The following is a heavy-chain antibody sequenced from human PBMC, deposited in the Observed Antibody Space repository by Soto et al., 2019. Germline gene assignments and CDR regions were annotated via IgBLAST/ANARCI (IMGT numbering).Heavy chain of an antibody. CDR3: ARDPYSGYDLWGAFYI. D-gene: IGHD5-12*01. CDR2: IYYSGST. J-gene: IGHJ3*02. Sequence: PSETLSLPCTVSGGSISSGDYYWSWIRQPPGKGLEWIGYIYYSGSTYYNPSLKSRVTISVDTSKNQSSLKMSSVTAADTAVYYCARDPYSGYDLWGAFYIWGQGTMVTVSS. V-gene: IGHV4-30-4*01. CDR1: GGSISSGDYY.